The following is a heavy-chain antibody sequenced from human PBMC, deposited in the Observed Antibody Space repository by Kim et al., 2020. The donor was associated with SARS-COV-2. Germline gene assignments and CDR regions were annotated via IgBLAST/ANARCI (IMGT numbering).Heavy chain of an antibody. Sequence: TYYADSVKGRFTISRDNSRTTLYLQMNSLRADDTAVYYCARARSGWDFDFWGQGTLVTVSS. J-gene: IGHJ4*02. V-gene: IGHV3-23*01. CDR2: T. D-gene: IGHD6-19*01. CDR3: ARARSGWDFDF.